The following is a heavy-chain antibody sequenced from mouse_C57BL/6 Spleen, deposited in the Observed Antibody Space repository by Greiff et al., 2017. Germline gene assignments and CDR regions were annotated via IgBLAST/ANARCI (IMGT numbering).Heavy chain of an antibody. Sequence: QVQLQQPGAELVKPGASVKLSCKASGYTFTSYWMQWVKQRPGQGLEWIGEIDPSASYTNYNQKFKGKATLTVDTSSSTAYMQLSSLTSEDSAVYYCARRGGGYYAMDYWGQGTSVTVSS. V-gene: IGHV1-50*01. J-gene: IGHJ4*01. D-gene: IGHD1-1*02. CDR3: ARRGGGYYAMDY. CDR1: GYTFTSYW. CDR2: IDPSASYT.